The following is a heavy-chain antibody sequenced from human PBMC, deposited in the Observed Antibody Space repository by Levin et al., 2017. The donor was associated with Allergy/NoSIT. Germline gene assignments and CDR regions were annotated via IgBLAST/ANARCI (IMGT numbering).Heavy chain of an antibody. CDR3: ARGGPPNYDYNWGSYRDGYFDY. CDR2: IRNKAHGGTT. CDR1: GFTFGDYA. D-gene: IGHD3-16*02. V-gene: IGHV3-49*04. Sequence: SCTGSGFTFGDYAMSWVRQAPGKGLEWVGFIRNKAHGGTTEYAASVKGRLTISRDDSKSIAYLQMNSLKTEVTAVYFCARGGPPNYDYNWGSYRDGYFDYWGQGTLVTVSS. J-gene: IGHJ4*02.